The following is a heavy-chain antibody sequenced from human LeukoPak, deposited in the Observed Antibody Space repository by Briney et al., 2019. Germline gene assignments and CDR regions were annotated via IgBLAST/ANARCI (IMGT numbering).Heavy chain of an antibody. J-gene: IGHJ4*02. CDR3: ARVDIAVVPSAAFDY. CDR1: GGSISSSTYY. D-gene: IGHD2-2*03. V-gene: IGHV4-39*01. Sequence: SETLSLTCTVSGGSISSSTYYWGWIRQPPGKGLEWIGSIYYSGNTYYNPSLKSRVTISVDTSKNQFSLKLRYVTAADTAVYYCARVDIAVVPSAAFDYWGQGTLATVSS. CDR2: IYYSGNT.